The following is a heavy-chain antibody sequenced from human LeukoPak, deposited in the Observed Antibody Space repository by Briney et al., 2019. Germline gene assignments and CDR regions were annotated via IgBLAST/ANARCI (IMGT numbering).Heavy chain of an antibody. CDR1: RYTFTGYY. V-gene: IGHV1-2*06. Sequence: ASVKVSCRASRYTFTGYYMHWVRQAPGQGLEWMGRINPNSGGTNYAQKFQGRVTMTRDTSISTAYMELSRLRSDDTAVYYCARDDYDSSGFYLYWGEGTLVTVS. D-gene: IGHD3-22*01. CDR2: INPNSGGT. J-gene: IGHJ4*02. CDR3: ARDDYDSSGFYLY.